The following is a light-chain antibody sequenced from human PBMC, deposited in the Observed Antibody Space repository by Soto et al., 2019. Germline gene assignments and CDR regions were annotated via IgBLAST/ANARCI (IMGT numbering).Light chain of an antibody. V-gene: IGKV3-15*01. CDR2: GAS. CDR3: QQYNKWPLT. Sequence: EIVMTQSPATLSVSPGERATLSCRASQSVSSDSAWYQQKPGQAPRLLIYGASTRATGIPARFSGSGSGTEFTLTISRLQSEDFAVYYCQQYNKWPLTFVGGTKVEIK. J-gene: IGKJ4*01. CDR1: QSVSSD.